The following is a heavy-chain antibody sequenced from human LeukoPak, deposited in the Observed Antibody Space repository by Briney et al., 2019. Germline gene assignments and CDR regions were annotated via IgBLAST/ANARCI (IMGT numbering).Heavy chain of an antibody. Sequence: GGSLRLSCAASGFTFTNYAMNWVRQAPGKGLEWVSGISGSGVTTYYADSVKGRFTISRYNSKDMLYLQMNTLRAEDTAVYYCAKDTVFGEPNRFDPWGQGTLGTVSS. D-gene: IGHD4-17*01. CDR1: GFTFTNYA. J-gene: IGHJ5*02. V-gene: IGHV3-23*01. CDR2: ISGSGVTT. CDR3: AKDTVFGEPNRFDP.